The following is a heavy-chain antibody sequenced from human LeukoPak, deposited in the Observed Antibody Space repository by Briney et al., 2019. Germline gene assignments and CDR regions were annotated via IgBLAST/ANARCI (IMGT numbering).Heavy chain of an antibody. CDR3: ARDLYGDYVRFDP. J-gene: IGHJ5*02. V-gene: IGHV3-7*01. CDR1: GFTFSSYW. D-gene: IGHD4-17*01. CDR2: IKQDGSEK. Sequence: PGGSLRLSCAASGFTFSSYWMSWVRQALGKGLEWVANIKQDGSEKYYVDSVKGRFTISRDNAKNALYLQMNSLRAEDTAVYYCARDLYGDYVRFDPWGQGTLVTVSS.